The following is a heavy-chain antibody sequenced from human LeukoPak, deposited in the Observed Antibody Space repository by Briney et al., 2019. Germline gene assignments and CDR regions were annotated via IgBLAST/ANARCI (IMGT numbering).Heavy chain of an antibody. J-gene: IGHJ4*02. Sequence: PGGSLRLSCAASGFTFGGYNMHWVRQAPGKGLEWVSLISWGGSYTYYADSVKGRFTISRDDSKNSLYLQMHSLTTDDSALYYCAKINGDYRTSANVNLDSWGQGTRVTVRS. D-gene: IGHD7-27*01. CDR2: ISWGGSYT. V-gene: IGHV3-43*01. CDR3: AKINGDYRTSANVNLDS. CDR1: GFTFGGYN.